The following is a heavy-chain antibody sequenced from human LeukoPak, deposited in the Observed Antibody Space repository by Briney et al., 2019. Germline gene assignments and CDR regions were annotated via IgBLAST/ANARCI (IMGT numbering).Heavy chain of an antibody. Sequence: SETLSLTCTVSGGSISSYYWSWIRQPAGKGLEWIGRIYTSGSTNYNPSLKSRVTISVDTSKNQFSLKLSSVTAADTAVYYCARSTMVRGVIPYWGQGTLVTVSS. D-gene: IGHD3-10*01. J-gene: IGHJ4*02. CDR1: GGSISSYY. V-gene: IGHV4-4*07. CDR3: ARSTMVRGVIPY. CDR2: IYTSGST.